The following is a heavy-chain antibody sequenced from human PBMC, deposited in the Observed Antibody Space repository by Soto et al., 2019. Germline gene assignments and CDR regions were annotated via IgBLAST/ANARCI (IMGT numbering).Heavy chain of an antibody. Sequence: SLRLSSAASGFTFDDYAMHWVRQAPGKGLEWVSGISWNSGSIGYADSVKGRFTISRDNAKNSLYLQMNSLRAEDTALYYCAKDISVGHSGYDSFDIWGQGTMVTVSS. D-gene: IGHD5-12*01. V-gene: IGHV3-9*01. CDR1: GFTFDDYA. CDR2: ISWNSGSI. J-gene: IGHJ3*02. CDR3: AKDISVGHSGYDSFDI.